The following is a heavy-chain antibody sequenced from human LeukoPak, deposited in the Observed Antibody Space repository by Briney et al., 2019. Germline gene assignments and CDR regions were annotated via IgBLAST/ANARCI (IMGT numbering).Heavy chain of an antibody. J-gene: IGHJ5*02. D-gene: IGHD3-16*01. CDR2: IYYSGST. Sequence: KPSETLSLTCTVSGGSIRSGGYYWSWIRQHPGKGLEWIGYIYYSGSTYYNPSLKSRVTISVDTSKNQFSLKLSSVTAADTAVYYCARGVSYWFDPWGQGTLVTVSS. CDR1: GGSIRSGGYY. CDR3: ARGVSYWFDP. V-gene: IGHV4-31*03.